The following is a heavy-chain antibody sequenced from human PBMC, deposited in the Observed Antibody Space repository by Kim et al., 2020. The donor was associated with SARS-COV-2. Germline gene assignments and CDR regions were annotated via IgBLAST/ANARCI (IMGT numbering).Heavy chain of an antibody. Sequence: SETLSLTCAVYGGSFSGYYWSWIRQPPGKGLEWIGEINHSGSTNYNPSLKSRVTISVDTSKNQFSLKLSSVTAADTAVYYCARGVYYDFWSGSDYYGMDV. V-gene: IGHV4-34*01. D-gene: IGHD3-3*01. CDR1: GGSFSGYY. CDR2: INHSGST. J-gene: IGHJ6*01. CDR3: ARGVYYDFWSGSDYYGMDV.